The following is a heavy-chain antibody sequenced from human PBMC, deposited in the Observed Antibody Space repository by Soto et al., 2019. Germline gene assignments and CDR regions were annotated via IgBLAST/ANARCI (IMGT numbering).Heavy chain of an antibody. CDR2: IWYDGGNN. J-gene: IGHJ6*03. CDR3: ARDPIEYYYYMDV. Sequence: VQLVESGGGVVQPGRSLRLSCAASGFTFSSYGMHWVRQAPGKGLEWVAVIWYDGGNNYYADSVKGRFTISRDNSKNTLYLQMNSLRAEDTAVDYCARDPIEYYYYMDVWGKWTTVTVS. CDR1: GFTFSSYG. V-gene: IGHV3-33*01. D-gene: IGHD2-15*01.